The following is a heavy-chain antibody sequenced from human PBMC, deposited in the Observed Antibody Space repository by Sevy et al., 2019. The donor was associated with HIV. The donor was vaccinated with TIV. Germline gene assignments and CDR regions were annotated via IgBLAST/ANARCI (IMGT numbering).Heavy chain of an antibody. CDR2: INGGGGST. Sequence: GGSLRLSCVASGFRFSAFGMAWVRQAAGEGLEWVSGINGGGGSTYYRHSVKGRFTVSRDNSRNTVYLQMNSLRADDMAVYYCAKAPYYDFWSHNYNNWFDPWGQGTLVTVSS. CDR1: GFRFSAFG. J-gene: IGHJ5*02. CDR3: AKAPYYDFWSHNYNNWFDP. D-gene: IGHD3-3*01. V-gene: IGHV3-23*01.